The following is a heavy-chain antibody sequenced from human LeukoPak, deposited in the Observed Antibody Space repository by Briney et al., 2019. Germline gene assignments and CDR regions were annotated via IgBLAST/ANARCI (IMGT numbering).Heavy chain of an antibody. D-gene: IGHD3-10*01. J-gene: IGHJ4*02. Sequence: GGTLRISCATSGFTFSSYGMSWVRQAPGKGLEWVSAISGSGGSTYYADSVKGRFTISRDNSKNTLYLQMNSLRAEDTAVYYCAKGGGYYYGSGSYYNGYWGQGTLVTVSS. CDR3: AKGGGYYYGSGSYYNGY. CDR2: ISGSGGST. V-gene: IGHV3-23*01. CDR1: GFTFSSYG.